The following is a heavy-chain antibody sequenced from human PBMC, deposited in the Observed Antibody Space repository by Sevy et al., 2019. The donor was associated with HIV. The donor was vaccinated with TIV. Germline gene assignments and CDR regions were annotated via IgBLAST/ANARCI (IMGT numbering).Heavy chain of an antibody. J-gene: IGHJ4*02. CDR2: ISAYNGNT. Sequence: ASVKVSCKASGYTFTRYGISWVRQAPGQGLEWMGWISAYNGNTNYAQKLQGRVTMTTDTSTSTAYMELRSLRSDDTALYFCARDLGGYYDSSGYYSIDYWGQGTLVTVSS. V-gene: IGHV1-18*01. CDR3: ARDLGGYYDSSGYYSIDY. CDR1: GYTFTRYG. D-gene: IGHD3-22*01.